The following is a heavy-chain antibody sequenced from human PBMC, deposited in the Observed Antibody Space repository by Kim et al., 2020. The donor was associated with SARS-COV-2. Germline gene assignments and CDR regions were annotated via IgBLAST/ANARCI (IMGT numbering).Heavy chain of an antibody. J-gene: IGHJ6*02. CDR1: GFTVSSFY. CDR2: IYSAGNT. V-gene: IGHV3-53*01. CDR3: ARAQYYYYDMDV. Sequence: GGSLRLSCAASGFTVSSFYMSWVRQAPGKGLEWISVIYSAGNTYHADSVKGRFTISRDNSKNTLYLQMNTLRAEDTAVYYCARAQYYYYDMDVWGQGTTVTVSS.